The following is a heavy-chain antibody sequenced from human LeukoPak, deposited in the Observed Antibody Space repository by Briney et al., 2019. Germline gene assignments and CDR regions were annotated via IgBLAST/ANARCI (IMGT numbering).Heavy chain of an antibody. CDR3: ARQRNTSAYSSIAS. CDR1: GGSISSYY. Sequence: SETLSLTCTVSGGSISSYYWSWIRQPAGKGLEWIGRIYTSGSTNYNPSLKSRVTMSVDTSKNQFSLKLSSVTAADTAVYYCARQRNTSAYSSIASWGQGTLVTVSS. D-gene: IGHD3-22*01. J-gene: IGHJ5*01. CDR2: IYTSGST. V-gene: IGHV4-4*07.